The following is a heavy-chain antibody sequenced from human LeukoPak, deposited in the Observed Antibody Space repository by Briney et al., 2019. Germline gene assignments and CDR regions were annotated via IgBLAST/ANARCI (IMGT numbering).Heavy chain of an antibody. CDR1: GGSISDYY. Sequence: PSETLSLTCTVSGGSISDYYWSWVRQPAGKGLEWIGRIHISGTTYYNPSLKSRFTMSIDTSKNQFSLKLSSVTAADTAVYYCASVYYDILTGYYSFDYWGQGTLVTVSS. D-gene: IGHD3-9*01. V-gene: IGHV4-4*07. J-gene: IGHJ4*02. CDR2: IHISGTT. CDR3: ASVYYDILTGYYSFDY.